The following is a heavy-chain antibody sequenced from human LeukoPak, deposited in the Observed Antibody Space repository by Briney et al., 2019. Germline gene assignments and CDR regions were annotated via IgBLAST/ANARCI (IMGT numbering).Heavy chain of an antibody. V-gene: IGHV4-34*01. Sequence: LSETLSLTCAAYGGSLSGYYWSWIRQSPGKGLEWIGEINHGGSTNYNPSLKSRVTMSVDTSKNHFSLKLSSVTAADTAVYAREGRMSMGIEYWGQGTLVTVSS. J-gene: IGHJ4*02. CDR2: INHGGST. D-gene: IGHD4/OR15-4a*01. CDR3: EGRMSMGIEY. CDR1: GGSLSGYY.